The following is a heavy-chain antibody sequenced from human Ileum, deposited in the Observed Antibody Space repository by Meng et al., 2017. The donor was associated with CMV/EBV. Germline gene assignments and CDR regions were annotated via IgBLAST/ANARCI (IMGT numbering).Heavy chain of an antibody. CDR1: GGSISSSSYY. V-gene: IGHV4-39*07. CDR2: IYYSGST. CDR3: ARDRNYDSSGYLYFDY. D-gene: IGHD3-22*01. Sequence: GSLRLSCTVSGGSISSSSYYWGWIRQPPGKGLEWIGSIYYSGSTYYNPSLKSRVTISVDTSKNQFSLKLSSVTAADTAVYYCARDRNYDSSGYLYFDYWGQGTLVTVSS. J-gene: IGHJ4*02.